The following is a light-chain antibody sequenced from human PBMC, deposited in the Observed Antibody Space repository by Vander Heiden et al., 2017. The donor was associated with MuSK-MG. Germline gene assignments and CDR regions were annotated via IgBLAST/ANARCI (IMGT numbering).Light chain of an antibody. CDR2: STN. Sequence: QTVVTQEPSFSVSPGGTVPLPCGLSSVSVSTSYYPSWYQQTPGKAQRTLIYSTNTRSAGASDRFSGSIRGTTAALTITGAKAEEEAEYYCVRDRGSGIVVFGGGTKLTVL. V-gene: IGLV8-61*01. CDR1: SVSVSTSYY. J-gene: IGLJ2*01. CDR3: VRDRGSGIVV.